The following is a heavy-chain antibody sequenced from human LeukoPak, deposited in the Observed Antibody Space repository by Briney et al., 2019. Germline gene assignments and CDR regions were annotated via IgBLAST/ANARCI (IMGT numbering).Heavy chain of an antibody. Sequence: SETLSLTCTVSGGSISSYYWIWIRQPPRKGLEWIGYIYYSGSTNYNPSLKSRVTISVDTSKNQFSLKLSSVTAADTAVYYCAREVHNWNLRRRYYYYMDVWGKGTTVTVSS. CDR1: GGSISSYY. V-gene: IGHV4-59*01. CDR3: AREVHNWNLRRRYYYYMDV. CDR2: IYYSGST. J-gene: IGHJ6*03. D-gene: IGHD1-20*01.